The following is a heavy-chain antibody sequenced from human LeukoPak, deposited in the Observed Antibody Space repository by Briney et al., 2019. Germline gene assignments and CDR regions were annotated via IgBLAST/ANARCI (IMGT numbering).Heavy chain of an antibody. J-gene: IGHJ4*02. CDR3: AKDLRSSQVIDY. V-gene: IGHV3-23*01. D-gene: IGHD6-13*01. Sequence: PGGSLRLSCAASGFTFSSSAMSWARQAPGRGLEWVSAISGSGGSTYYADSVKGRFTISRDNSKNTLYLQMNSLRAEDTAVYYCAKDLRSSQVIDYWGQGTLVTVSS. CDR2: ISGSGGST. CDR1: GFTFSSSA.